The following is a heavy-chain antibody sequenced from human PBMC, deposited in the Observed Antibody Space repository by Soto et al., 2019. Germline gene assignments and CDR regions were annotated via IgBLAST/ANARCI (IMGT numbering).Heavy chain of an antibody. Sequence: GGSLRLSCKASGFSFSDYAMTWVRQAPGKGLEWVSVISGSGDNTFYAASVKGRFAISRDNSKNVLYLQMNSLTAVDTAVYHCVRGRGLDGSPYYYYYGMDVWGRGTTVTVSS. CDR1: GFSFSDYA. V-gene: IGHV3-23*01. CDR3: VRGRGLDGSPYYYYYGMDV. CDR2: ISGSGDNT. D-gene: IGHD1-26*01. J-gene: IGHJ6*02.